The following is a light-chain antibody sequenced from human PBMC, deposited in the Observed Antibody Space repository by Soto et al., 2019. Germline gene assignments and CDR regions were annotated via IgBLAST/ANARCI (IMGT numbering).Light chain of an antibody. V-gene: IGKV1-5*01. Sequence: DIQMTQSPSTLSASVGDRVTITCRASQSISTWLAWYQQKPGKAPYLLIFDASTLESGVPSRFSGSGSGTDFTLTISSLEPEDFAVYYCQQRSDWALTFGGGTKVE. CDR2: DAS. CDR3: QQRSDWALT. CDR1: QSISTW. J-gene: IGKJ4*01.